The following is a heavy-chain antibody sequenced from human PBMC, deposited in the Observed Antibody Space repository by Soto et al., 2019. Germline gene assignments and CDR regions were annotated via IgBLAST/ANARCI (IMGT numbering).Heavy chain of an antibody. CDR1: GFTFRSYA. Sequence: EVQLLESGGGLVQPGGSLRLSCAVSGFTFRSYAMSWVRQAPGKGPEWVSVISAGGSNTYYAESVKGRFTISRDNSKITLYLQMNSLRDEDTAVYYCAKKGPPRDAFDIWGQGTMVTVST. CDR3: AKKGPPRDAFDI. J-gene: IGHJ3*02. CDR2: ISAGGSNT. V-gene: IGHV3-23*01.